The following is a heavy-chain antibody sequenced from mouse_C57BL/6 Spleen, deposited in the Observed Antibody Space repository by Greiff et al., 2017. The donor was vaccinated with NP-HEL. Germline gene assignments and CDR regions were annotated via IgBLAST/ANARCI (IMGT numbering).Heavy chain of an antibody. D-gene: IGHD2-5*01. J-gene: IGHJ1*03. Sequence: EVQLQQSGPELVKPGASVKISCKASGYSFTDYNMNWVKQSNGKSLEWIGVINPNYGTTSYNQKFKGKATLTVDQSSSTDYMQLNSLTAEASAVYYCASAYSSHWYFDVWGTGTTVTVSS. V-gene: IGHV1-39*01. CDR1: GYSFTDYN. CDR3: ASAYSSHWYFDV. CDR2: INPNYGTT.